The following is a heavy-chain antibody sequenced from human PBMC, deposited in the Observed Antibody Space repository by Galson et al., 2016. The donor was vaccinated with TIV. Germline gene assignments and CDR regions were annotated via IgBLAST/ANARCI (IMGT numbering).Heavy chain of an antibody. Sequence: SVKVSCKASGGSFSNYAINWVRQAPGQGLEWMGGIIPIFRSPNYAQRFQGRVTITADESTSTAFVEVSSLRSDDTAVYYCARTSDSRWYFDLWGRGTPVIVSS. V-gene: IGHV1-69*13. CDR2: IIPIFRSP. CDR1: GGSFSNYA. CDR3: ARTSDSRWYFDL. J-gene: IGHJ2*01. D-gene: IGHD5-18*01.